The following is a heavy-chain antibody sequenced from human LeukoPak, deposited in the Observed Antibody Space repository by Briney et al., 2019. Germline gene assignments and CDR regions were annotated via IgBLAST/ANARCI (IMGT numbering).Heavy chain of an antibody. J-gene: IGHJ6*04. V-gene: IGHV4-61*01. Sequence: SETLSLTCTVSGGSVSSGSYYWSWIRQPPGKGLEWIGYIYYGGSTNYNPSLKSRVTISVDTSKNQFSLKLSSVTAADTAVYYCARDKVVVVPAALTPQYYYYYGMDVWGKGTTVTVSS. CDR3: ARDKVVVVPAALTPQYYYYYGMDV. D-gene: IGHD2-2*01. CDR2: IYYGGST. CDR1: GGSVSSGSYY.